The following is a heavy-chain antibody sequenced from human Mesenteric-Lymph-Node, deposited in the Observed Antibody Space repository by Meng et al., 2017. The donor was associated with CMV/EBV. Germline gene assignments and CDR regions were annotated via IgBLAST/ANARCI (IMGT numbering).Heavy chain of an antibody. Sequence: GQLQDSGHELVKPSETLSLTCIGSGLSVTSGAYPWSWIRQSPGKGLEWIGYIYGTGITIYNPSLKSRVTILLETSKNQFSLKLNSVTTADTAVYYCAKSRSSTPGIVDDWGQGTLVTVSS. V-gene: IGHV4-61*08. D-gene: IGHD2/OR15-2a*01. CDR1: GLSVTSGAYP. J-gene: IGHJ4*02. CDR3: AKSRSSTPGIVDD. CDR2: IYGTGIT.